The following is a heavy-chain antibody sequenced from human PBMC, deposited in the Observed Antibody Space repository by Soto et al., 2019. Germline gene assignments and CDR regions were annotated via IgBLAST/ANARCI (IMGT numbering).Heavy chain of an antibody. Sequence: QAQLVESGGGVVQPGRSLRLSCEASGFTFSSSAMHWVRQALGKGLDWVADISYVGNTKYYEDSVRGRFSISRDISNDPQYVQMNRLRPEDRGLYFCARVDLFRGGWTEDMDVWHQGTTVTVS. CDR3: ARVDLFRGGWTEDMDV. D-gene: IGHD6-19*01. CDR1: GFTFSSSA. CDR2: ISYVGNTK. V-gene: IGHV3-30-3*01. J-gene: IGHJ6*02.